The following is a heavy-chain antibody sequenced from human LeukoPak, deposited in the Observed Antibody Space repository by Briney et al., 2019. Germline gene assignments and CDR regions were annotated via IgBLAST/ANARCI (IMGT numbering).Heavy chain of an antibody. V-gene: IGHV7-4-1*02. Sequence: GGSLRLSFAAPGSFLSSYSMNWVRKAPGKGLEWIGWINTNTGNPTYAQDFTGRFVFSLDTTVTTAYLQITGLEVEDTAVYYCAKAGIAAVGLDYWGQGTLVTVSS. CDR3: AKAGIAAVGLDY. J-gene: IGHJ4*02. D-gene: IGHD6-13*01. CDR2: INTNTGNP. CDR1: GSFLSSYS.